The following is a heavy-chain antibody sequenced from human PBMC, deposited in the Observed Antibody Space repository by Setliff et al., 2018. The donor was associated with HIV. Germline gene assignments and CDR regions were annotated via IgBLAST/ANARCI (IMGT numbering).Heavy chain of an antibody. CDR3: ARQLSNSFDY. Sequence: GAPVKVSCKSSGYTFTDYFMHWVRQAPGQGLEWMGWIGPDNANTRISQRFRGSVTTTRDRSINTAYMEFSGLTSDDTAVYYCARQLSNSFDYWGQGTLVTVS. J-gene: IGHJ4*02. CDR2: IGPDNANT. CDR1: GYTFTDYF. V-gene: IGHV1-2*02. D-gene: IGHD1-1*01.